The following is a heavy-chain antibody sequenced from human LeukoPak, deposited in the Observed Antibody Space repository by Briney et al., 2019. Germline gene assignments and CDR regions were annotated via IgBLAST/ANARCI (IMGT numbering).Heavy chain of an antibody. J-gene: IGHJ4*02. D-gene: IGHD5-12*01. CDR1: GFTFSSYE. V-gene: IGHV3-48*03. CDR2: ISSSGSTI. CDR3: AGAAGYELFDY. Sequence: GGSLRLSCAASGFTFSSYEMNWVRQAPGKGLEWVSYISSSGSTIYYADSVKGRFTISRDNAKNSLYLQMNSLRAEDTAVYYCAGAAGYELFDYWGQGTLVTVSS.